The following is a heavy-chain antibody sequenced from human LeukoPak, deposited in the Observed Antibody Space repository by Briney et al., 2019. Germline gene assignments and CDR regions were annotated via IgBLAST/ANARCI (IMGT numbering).Heavy chain of an antibody. CDR2: IYSSVNT. CDR3: PRDTVTYYYDSSVYQYYFDY. V-gene: IGHV4-4*07. D-gene: IGHD3-22*01. CDR1: GGSLSSYY. Sequence: PSETLSLTCTVSGGSLSSYYWSWIRQPAGKGMEWIGRIYSSVNTNSNPSLKTLLTMSVDTSKNQFSLNLSSVTAADTAVYYCPRDTVTYYYDSSVYQYYFDYWGQGTLVTVSS. J-gene: IGHJ4*02.